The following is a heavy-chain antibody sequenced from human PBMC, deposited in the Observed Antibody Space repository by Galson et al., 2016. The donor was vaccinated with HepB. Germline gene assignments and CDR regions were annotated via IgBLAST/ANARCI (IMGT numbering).Heavy chain of an antibody. CDR2: IYHSGST. D-gene: IGHD2-2*01. V-gene: IGHV4-4*02. Sequence: ETLSLTCTVSGDSISGSDWWSWVRQPPGKGLEWIGEIYHSGSTYYNPSLKSRVTISVDTSKNQFSLKLSSVTAADTAVYYCARVRDCTSTNCYCFDPWGQGTLVTVSS. CDR1: GDSISGSDW. J-gene: IGHJ5*02. CDR3: ARVRDCTSTNCYCFDP.